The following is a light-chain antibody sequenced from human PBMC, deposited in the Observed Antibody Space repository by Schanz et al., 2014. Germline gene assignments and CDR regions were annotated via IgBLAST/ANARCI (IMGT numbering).Light chain of an antibody. CDR3: AACDDSLNGVV. J-gene: IGLJ3*02. CDR1: SSDIGRYNY. Sequence: QSALTQPPSASGSPGQSVTISCTGTSSDIGRYNYVSWYQHHPGKAPKLLIYDVTKRPSGVPDRFSGSKSGTSASLAISGLQSEDEADYYCAACDDSLNGVVFGGGTKLTVL. V-gene: IGLV2-8*01. CDR2: DVT.